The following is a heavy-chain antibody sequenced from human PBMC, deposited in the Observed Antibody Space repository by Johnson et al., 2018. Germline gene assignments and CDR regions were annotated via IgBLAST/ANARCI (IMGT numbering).Heavy chain of an antibody. D-gene: IGHD6-19*01. CDR1: GGTFSSYA. Sequence: QVQLVQSGAEVKKPGSSVKVSCNASGGTFSSYAISWVRQAPGQGLEWMGGIIPIFGTANYAQKFQGRFTITADESTSTAYMELSSLRSEDTDMYYCARGGRGSGWSNWFDPWGQGTLVTVSA. J-gene: IGHJ5*02. V-gene: IGHV1-69*12. CDR2: IIPIFGTA. CDR3: ARGGRGSGWSNWFDP.